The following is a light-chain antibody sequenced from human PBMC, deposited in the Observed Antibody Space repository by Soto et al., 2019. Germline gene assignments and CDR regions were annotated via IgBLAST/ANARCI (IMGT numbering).Light chain of an antibody. CDR3: TSYSSSSPVL. CDR1: SSDVGAYNY. Sequence: QSALTQPASVSGSLGQSITISCTRTSSDVGAYNYVSWYQQHPDKAPKLLIFEVTNRPSGVSGRFSGSKSGITASLSISGLQPEDEADYYCTSYSSSSPVLFGGGTKVTVL. J-gene: IGLJ2*01. V-gene: IGLV2-14*01. CDR2: EVT.